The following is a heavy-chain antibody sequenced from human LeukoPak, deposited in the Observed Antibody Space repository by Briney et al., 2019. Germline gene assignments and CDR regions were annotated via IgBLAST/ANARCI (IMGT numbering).Heavy chain of an antibody. V-gene: IGHV3-23*01. D-gene: IGHD3-9*01. Sequence: PGGPLRLSCAASGFTFSISAMSWVRQAPGKGLEWVSGISDSGGSTFYADSVKGRFTISRDNSKNILYLQMNSLRADDTAVYYCAKVSESNYDILTGYYTPYYFDYWGQGTLVTVSS. J-gene: IGHJ4*02. CDR2: ISDSGGST. CDR3: AKVSESNYDILTGYYTPYYFDY. CDR1: GFTFSISA.